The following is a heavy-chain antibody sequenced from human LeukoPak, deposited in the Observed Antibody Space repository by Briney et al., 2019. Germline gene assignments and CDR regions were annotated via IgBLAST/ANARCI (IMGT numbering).Heavy chain of an antibody. CDR1: GGSFSGYY. J-gene: IGHJ4*02. Sequence: PSETLSLTCAVYGGSFSGYYWSWIRQPPGKGLEWIGEINHSGSTNYNPSLKSRVTISVDTSKNQFSLKLSSVTAADTAVYYCARGDTAMVYRWGQGTLVTVSS. V-gene: IGHV4-34*01. CDR3: ARGDTAMVYR. D-gene: IGHD5-18*01. CDR2: INHSGST.